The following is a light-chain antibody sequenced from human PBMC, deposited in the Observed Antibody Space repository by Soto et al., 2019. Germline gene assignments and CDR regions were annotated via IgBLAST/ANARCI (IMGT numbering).Light chain of an antibody. CDR2: DVS. CDR3: SSYTSISTFLYV. V-gene: IGLV2-14*01. J-gene: IGLJ1*01. CDR1: SSDVGGYNY. Sequence: QSALTQPASVSGSPGQSITISCTGTSSDVGGYNYVSWYQQHPGKAPKLMIYDVSNRPSGVSNRFSGSKSGNTASLTISGLQAEDEADYYCSSYTSISTFLYVFGTGTKLTVL.